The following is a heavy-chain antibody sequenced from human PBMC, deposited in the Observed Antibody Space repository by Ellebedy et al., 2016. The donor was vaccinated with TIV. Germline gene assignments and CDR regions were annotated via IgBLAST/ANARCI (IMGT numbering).Heavy chain of an antibody. V-gene: IGHV3-11*03. CDR3: AKQYSSGWYQGLDY. CDR2: ISSSSSYT. J-gene: IGHJ4*02. CDR1: GFTFSDYY. D-gene: IGHD6-19*01. Sequence: GESLKISCAASGFTFSDYYMSWIRQAPGKGLEWVSYISSSSSYTNYADSVKGRFTISRDNAKNSLYLQMNSLRAEDTAVYYCAKQYSSGWYQGLDYWGQGTLVTVSS.